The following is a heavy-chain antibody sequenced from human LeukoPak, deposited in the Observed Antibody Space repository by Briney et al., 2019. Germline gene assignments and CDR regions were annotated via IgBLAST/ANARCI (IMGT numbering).Heavy chain of an antibody. CDR3: ARESGGSYDAFDI. V-gene: IGHV3-20*04. Sequence: PGGSLRLSCAASGFTFDDYGMSWVRQAPGKGLEWVSGINWNERSTGYADSVNGRFTISRDNAKNSPYLQMNSLRAEDTALYYCARESGGSYDAFDIWGQGTMVTVSS. D-gene: IGHD3-16*01. CDR1: GFTFDDYG. CDR2: INWNERST. J-gene: IGHJ3*02.